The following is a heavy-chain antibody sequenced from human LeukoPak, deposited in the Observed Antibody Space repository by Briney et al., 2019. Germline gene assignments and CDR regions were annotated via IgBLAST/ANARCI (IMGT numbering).Heavy chain of an antibody. J-gene: IGHJ4*02. V-gene: IGHV1-18*01. D-gene: IGHD6-19*01. Sequence: ASVKVSCKASGYTFTSYGFSWVRQAPGQGLDGMGWISAYNGNTNYAQKLQARLTMTTDTSTSTAFLELRSLRSDDTAVYYCARDYKFSNGWNYFDYWGQGTLVTVSS. CDR2: ISAYNGNT. CDR3: ARDYKFSNGWNYFDY. CDR1: GYTFTSYG.